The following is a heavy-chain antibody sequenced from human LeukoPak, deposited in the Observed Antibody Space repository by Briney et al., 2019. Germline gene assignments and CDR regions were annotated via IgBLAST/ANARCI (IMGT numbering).Heavy chain of an antibody. J-gene: IGHJ5*02. Sequence: SETLSLACIVSSYSISSGYYWGWIRQPPGKGLEWIGSIYHSGSTYYNPSLKSRVTISVDTSKNQFSLKLSSVTAADTAVYHCARGFGYCTNGACYNWFDPWGQGTLVTVSS. D-gene: IGHD2-8*01. CDR3: ARGFGYCTNGACYNWFDP. CDR2: IYHSGST. CDR1: SYSISSGYY. V-gene: IGHV4-38-2*02.